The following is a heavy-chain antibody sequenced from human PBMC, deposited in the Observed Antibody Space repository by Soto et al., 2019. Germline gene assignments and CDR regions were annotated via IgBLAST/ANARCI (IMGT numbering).Heavy chain of an antibody. CDR2: LNPGNGNT. CDR1: GYTFTNYA. V-gene: IGHV1-3*01. D-gene: IGHD2-21*01. Sequence: QVQLVQSGAEVKEPGASVKVSCRASGYTFTNYAIHWVRQAPGQRLEWMGWLNPGNGNTKYPQKFQSRVTITRDTSASPAYMFLSSLRPEDPAVYYCARDQGIPYCGGDCYSDWYFDLWGRGTLVTVSS. J-gene: IGHJ2*01. CDR3: ARDQGIPYCGGDCYSDWYFDL.